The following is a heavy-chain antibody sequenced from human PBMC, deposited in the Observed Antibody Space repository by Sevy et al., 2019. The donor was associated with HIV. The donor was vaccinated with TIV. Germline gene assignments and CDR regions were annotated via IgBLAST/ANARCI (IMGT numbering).Heavy chain of an antibody. CDR1: GFTFDDYA. CDR3: AKDMGEGRDYYYGMDV. V-gene: IGHV3-9*01. D-gene: IGHD3-16*01. J-gene: IGHJ6*02. CDR2: ISWNSGSI. Sequence: GGYLRLYCAASGFTFDDYAMHWVRQAPGKGLEWVSGISWNSGSIGYADSVKGRFTISRDNAKNSLYLQMNSLRAEDTALYYCAKDMGEGRDYYYGMDVWGQGTTVTVSS.